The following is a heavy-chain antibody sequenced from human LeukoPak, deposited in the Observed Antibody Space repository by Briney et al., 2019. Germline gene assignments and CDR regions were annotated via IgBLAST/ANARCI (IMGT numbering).Heavy chain of an antibody. D-gene: IGHD1-26*01. CDR3: TRDGSGSRKPFDY. J-gene: IGHJ4*02. Sequence: GGSLRLSCAASGFTFSSHWMHWVRQVPGKGLMWVARIERDASNTRYADSVKGRFTISRDNANRTLFLQMNSLRAEDTAVYYCTRDGSGSRKPFDYWGQGTLVTVSS. CDR2: IERDASNT. CDR1: GFTFSSHW. V-gene: IGHV3-74*01.